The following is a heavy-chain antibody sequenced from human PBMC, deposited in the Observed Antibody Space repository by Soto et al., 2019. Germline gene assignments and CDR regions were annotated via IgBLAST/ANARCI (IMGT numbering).Heavy chain of an antibody. V-gene: IGHV1-69*12. CDR2: IIPFFDTA. CDR3: ARHDCISSSCYYYYYYVMDV. D-gene: IGHD2-2*01. J-gene: IGHJ6*02. CDR1: GDTFSSYA. Sequence: QVQLVQSGAEVKKPGSSVKVSCKASGDTFSSYAISWVRQAPGQGLEWMGGIIPFFDTANYAQQFQGRVTSTADESTSTAYMELSSLRSEDTAVYYCARHDCISSSCYYYYYYVMDVWGQGTTVTVSS.